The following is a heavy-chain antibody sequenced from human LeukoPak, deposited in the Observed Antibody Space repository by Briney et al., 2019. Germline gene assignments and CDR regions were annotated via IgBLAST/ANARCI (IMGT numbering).Heavy chain of an antibody. V-gene: IGHV3-7*01. CDR1: GFTQSNYW. J-gene: IGHJ3*02. CDR2: IKRDGREK. CDR3: ASNAFDM. Sequence: GGSLSLFCAASGFTQSNYWMSWVRQAPGKGLEWVANIKRDGREKYYVDSVKGRFTISRDNAKITLYMQMNSLRAEETAVYYCASNAFDMWGQATTVIVSS.